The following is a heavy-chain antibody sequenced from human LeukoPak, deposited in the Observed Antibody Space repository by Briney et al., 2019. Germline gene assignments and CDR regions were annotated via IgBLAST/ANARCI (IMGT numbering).Heavy chain of an antibody. CDR1: GFTFSSYG. D-gene: IGHD2-2*01. J-gene: IGHJ6*02. Sequence: PGGSLRLSCAASGFTFSSYGMHWVRQAPGKGLEWVAVIWYDGSNKYYADSVKGRFTISRDNSKNTLYLQMNSLRAEDTAVYYCARAPGYCSSTSCSLNYYGMDVWGQGTTVTVSS. CDR3: ARAPGYCSSTSCSLNYYGMDV. V-gene: IGHV3-33*01. CDR2: IWYDGSNK.